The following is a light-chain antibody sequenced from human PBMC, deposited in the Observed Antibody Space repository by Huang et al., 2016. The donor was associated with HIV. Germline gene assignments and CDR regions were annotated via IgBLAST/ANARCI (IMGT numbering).Light chain of an antibody. CDR3: HQYGGSPGT. CDR2: CAS. CDR1: QSVRSNY. Sequence: EIVLTQSPGTLSLSPGERATLSCRASQSVRSNYLAWYQKKPGQAPRLLIYCASSRATGIPDMFRVRGSGTDFTLTIGRLEPEDFAVYYCHQYGGSPGTFGQGTKLEIK. V-gene: IGKV3-20*01. J-gene: IGKJ2*01.